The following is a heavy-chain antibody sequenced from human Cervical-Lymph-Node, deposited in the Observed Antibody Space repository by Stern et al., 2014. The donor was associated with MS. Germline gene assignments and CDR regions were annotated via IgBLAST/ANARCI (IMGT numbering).Heavy chain of an antibody. Sequence: EVQLVESGAEVKKPGESLKISCKGSGYTFTNNWIAWVRQMPGKGLEWMGIIYPDDSDIRYSPSLQGQVTISADKSLSTAYLPWSSRRAADSPVFYCARPPPRRKWDDPNYGMDVWGQGTTVTVSS. CDR3: ARPPPRRKWDDPNYGMDV. CDR2: IYPDDSDI. V-gene: IGHV5-51*03. D-gene: IGHD1-1*01. CDR1: GYTFTNNW. J-gene: IGHJ6*02.